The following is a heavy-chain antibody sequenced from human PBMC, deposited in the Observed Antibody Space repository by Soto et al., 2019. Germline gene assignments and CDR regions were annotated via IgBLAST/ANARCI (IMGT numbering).Heavy chain of an antibody. J-gene: IGHJ3*02. CDR1: GGTFSSYT. CDR3: ARGAPYCSGGSCYSGAFDI. D-gene: IGHD2-15*01. Sequence: QVQLVQSGAEVKQPGSSVKVSCKASGGTFSSYTISWVRQAPGQGLEWMGRIIPILGIANYAQKFQGRVTITADKSTSTAYMELSSLRSEDTAVYYCARGAPYCSGGSCYSGAFDIWGQGTMVTVSS. CDR2: IIPILGIA. V-gene: IGHV1-69*02.